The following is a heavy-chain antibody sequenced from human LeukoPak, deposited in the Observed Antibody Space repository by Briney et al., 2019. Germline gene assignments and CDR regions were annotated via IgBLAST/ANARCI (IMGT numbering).Heavy chain of an antibody. Sequence: GGSLRLSCAASGFTVSDNYMTWVRQAPGKGLEWVALIWYDGNNKYYADSVKGRFTISRDNSKNTLYLQLNSLRAEDTAVYYCARQHCSGGDCYFFDWGQGTLVTVSS. CDR1: GFTVSDNY. D-gene: IGHD2-15*01. CDR2: IWYDGNNK. J-gene: IGHJ4*02. CDR3: ARQHCSGGDCYFFD. V-gene: IGHV3-33*08.